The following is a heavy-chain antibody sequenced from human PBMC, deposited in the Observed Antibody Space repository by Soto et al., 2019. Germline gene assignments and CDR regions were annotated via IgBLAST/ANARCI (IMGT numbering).Heavy chain of an antibody. D-gene: IGHD3-22*01. Sequence: PGGSLRLSCAASGFTFSDYYMSWIRQAPGKGLEWVSYIISSGSIIYYADSVKGRFTISRDNAKNSLYLQMNSLRAEDTAVYYCARDQGYYESSGYFDYRGQGTLVTVSS. CDR2: IISSGSII. CDR3: ARDQGYYESSGYFDY. CDR1: GFTFSDYY. J-gene: IGHJ4*02. V-gene: IGHV3-11*01.